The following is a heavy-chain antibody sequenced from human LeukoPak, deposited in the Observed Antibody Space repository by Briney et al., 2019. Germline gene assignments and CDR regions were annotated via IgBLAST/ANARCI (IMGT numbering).Heavy chain of an antibody. CDR2: IWYDGSNK. CDR3: ARDDSSFAPFDY. Sequence: GGSLRLSCAASGFTFSSYGMHWVRQAPGKGLEWVAVIWYDGSNKYYADSVKGRFTISRDNSKNTLYLQMNSLKVEDTAVYYCARDDSSFAPFDYWGQEPWSPSPQ. D-gene: IGHD4-11*01. V-gene: IGHV3-33*01. CDR1: GFTFSSYG. J-gene: IGHJ4*01.